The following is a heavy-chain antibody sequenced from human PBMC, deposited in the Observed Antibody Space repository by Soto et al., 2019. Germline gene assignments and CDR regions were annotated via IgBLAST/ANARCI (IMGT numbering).Heavy chain of an antibody. Sequence: ASVKVSCKASGYTFTNYGISWVRQAPGQGLEWMGWISAYNGNTNYAQKLQGRVTMTTDTSTSTAYMELRSLRSDDTAVYYCARVLGSSGYRKKDAFDIWGQGTMVTVSS. D-gene: IGHD3-22*01. CDR3: ARVLGSSGYRKKDAFDI. J-gene: IGHJ3*02. CDR1: GYTFTNYG. V-gene: IGHV1-18*04. CDR2: ISAYNGNT.